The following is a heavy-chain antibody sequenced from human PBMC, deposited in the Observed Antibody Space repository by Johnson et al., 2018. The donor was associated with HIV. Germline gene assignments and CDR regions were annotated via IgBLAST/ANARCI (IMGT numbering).Heavy chain of an antibody. D-gene: IGHD1-26*01. J-gene: IGHJ3*02. Sequence: VQLVESGGGVVRPVGSLRLSCAASGFTFDDYGMNWVRQAPGKGLEWVSGINWNGGSTGYADSVKGRFTISRDNAKNSLYLQINSLRAEDTALYCCARGSGSYYSNAFDIWGQGTMVTVSS. V-gene: IGHV3-20*04. CDR1: GFTFDDYG. CDR2: INWNGGST. CDR3: ARGSGSYYSNAFDI.